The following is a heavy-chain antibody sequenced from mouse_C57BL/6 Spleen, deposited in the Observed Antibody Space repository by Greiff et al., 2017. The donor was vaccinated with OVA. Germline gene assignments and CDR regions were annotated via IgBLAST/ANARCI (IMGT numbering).Heavy chain of an antibody. CDR1: GFTFSDYG. J-gene: IGHJ4*01. Sequence: EVKVVESGGGLVKPGGSLKLSCAASGFTFSDYGMHWVRQAPEKGLEWVAYISSGSSTIYYADTVKGRFTISRDNAKNTLFLQMTSLRSEDTAMYYCARDFITTVVRGLDYWGQGTSVTVSS. CDR2: ISSGSSTI. CDR3: ARDFITTVVRGLDY. D-gene: IGHD1-1*01. V-gene: IGHV5-17*01.